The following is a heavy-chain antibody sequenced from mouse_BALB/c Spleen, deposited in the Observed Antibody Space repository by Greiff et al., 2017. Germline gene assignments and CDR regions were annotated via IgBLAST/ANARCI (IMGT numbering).Heavy chain of an antibody. J-gene: IGHJ3*01. CDR3: AREEAYGFAWFAY. CDR2: INPYNDGT. D-gene: IGHD1-2*01. CDR1: GYTFTSYV. V-gene: IGHV1-14*01. Sequence: VQLQQSGPELVKPGASVKMSCKASGYTFTSYVMHWVKQKPGQGLEWIGYINPYNDGTKYNEKFKGKATLTSDKSSSTAYMELSSLTSEDSAVYYCAREEAYGFAWFAYWGQGTLVTVSA.